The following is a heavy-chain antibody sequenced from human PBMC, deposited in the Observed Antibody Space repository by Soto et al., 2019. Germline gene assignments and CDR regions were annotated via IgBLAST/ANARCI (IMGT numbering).Heavy chain of an antibody. Sequence: QVQLVQSGAEVKKPGASVKVSCKASGYTFTSYGISWVRQAPGQGLEWMGWISAYNGNTNYAQKLQGRVTMTTDTPRSTAYMELGSRRSDDTAVYYWARQSYYSGASPNYYYSYGMAVGGQGTPVTVSS. CDR1: GYTFTSYG. V-gene: IGHV1-18*01. CDR3: ARQSYYSGASPNYYYSYGMAV. J-gene: IGHJ6*02. D-gene: IGHD3-10*01. CDR2: ISAYNGNT.